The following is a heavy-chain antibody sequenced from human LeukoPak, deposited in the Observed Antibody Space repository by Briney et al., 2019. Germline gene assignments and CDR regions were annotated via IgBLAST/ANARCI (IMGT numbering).Heavy chain of an antibody. CDR3: ARGFMIVMADYYMDV. CDR1: GFTVSSNY. Sequence: GGSLRLSCAASGFTVSSNYMSWVRQAPGKGLEWVSVIYSGGSTYYADSVKGRFTISRDNAKNSLYLQMNSLRAEDTAVYYCARGFMIVMADYYMDVWGKGTTVTVSS. J-gene: IGHJ6*03. D-gene: IGHD3-22*01. CDR2: IYSGGST. V-gene: IGHV3-53*01.